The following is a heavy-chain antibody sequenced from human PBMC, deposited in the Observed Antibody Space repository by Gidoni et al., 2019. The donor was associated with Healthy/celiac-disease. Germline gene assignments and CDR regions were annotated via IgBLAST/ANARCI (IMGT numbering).Heavy chain of an antibody. Sequence: QMQMVQSGAEVKKPGASVKVSCTASGSTFTGYYMHWVRQSPGQGLEWMGGINPNSGGTNDAQKFQGRVTMTRDTSISTAYMELSRLRSDDTAVYYCARGYYDFWSCYKNWFDPWGQGTLVTVSS. D-gene: IGHD3-3*01. CDR3: ARGYYDFWSCYKNWFDP. V-gene: IGHV1-2*02. CDR2: INPNSGGT. CDR1: GSTFTGYY. J-gene: IGHJ5*02.